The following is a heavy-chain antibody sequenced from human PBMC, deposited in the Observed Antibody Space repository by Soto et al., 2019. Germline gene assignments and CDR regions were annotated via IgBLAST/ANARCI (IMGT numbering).Heavy chain of an antibody. V-gene: IGHV4-34*01. CDR2: INHSGST. D-gene: IGHD3-16*02. CDR3: ARDRYDYIWGSYRQYYFDY. Sequence: TSETMSLTCTVSGGSISGSISNFYWRWLRQPPGKGLEWIGEINHSGSTNYNPSLKSRVTISVDTSKNQFSLKLSSVTAADTAVYYCARDRYDYIWGSYRQYYFDYWGQGTLVTVSS. CDR1: GGSISGSISNFY. J-gene: IGHJ4*02.